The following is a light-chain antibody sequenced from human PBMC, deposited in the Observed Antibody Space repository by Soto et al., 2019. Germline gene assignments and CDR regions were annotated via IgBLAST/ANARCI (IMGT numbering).Light chain of an antibody. V-gene: IGKV3-15*01. CDR1: QSVRTD. CDR2: GAS. Sequence: EIVMTQSPATLSVSPGERATLSCRASQSVRTDLAWYQQKPGQAPRLLIYGASTRATGFPARSSGSGSGTEFTLTISSLQSEDLALYYCQQYSNWPWTFGQGTKVDIK. CDR3: QQYSNWPWT. J-gene: IGKJ1*01.